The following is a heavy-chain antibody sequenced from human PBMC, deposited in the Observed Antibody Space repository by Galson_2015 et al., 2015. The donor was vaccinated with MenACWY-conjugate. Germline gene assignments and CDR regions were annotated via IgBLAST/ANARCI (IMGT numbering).Heavy chain of an antibody. D-gene: IGHD5-18*01. CDR3: ARDPTAMATNWFDP. CDR1: GFTFSSYS. CDR2: ISSSSSTT. V-gene: IGHV3-48*02. J-gene: IGHJ5*02. Sequence: SLRLSCAASGFTFSSYSMNWVRQAPGKGLEWVSYISSSSSTTYYADSVKGRFTISRDNAKNSLYLQMNSLRDEDTAVYYCARDPTAMATNWFDPWGQGTLVTVSS.